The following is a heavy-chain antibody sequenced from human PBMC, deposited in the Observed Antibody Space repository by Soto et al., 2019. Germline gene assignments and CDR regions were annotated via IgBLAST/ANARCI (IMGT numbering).Heavy chain of an antibody. Sequence: PGGSLRLSCAASGFTFSSYAMHWVRQAPGKGLEWVAVISYDGSNKYYADSVKGRFTISRDNSKNTLYLQMNSLRAEDTAVYYCARASSTTVSPYYYYGMDVWGQGTTVTVSS. V-gene: IGHV3-30-3*01. CDR3: ARASSTTVSPYYYYGMDV. CDR2: ISYDGSNK. D-gene: IGHD4-17*01. CDR1: GFTFSSYA. J-gene: IGHJ6*02.